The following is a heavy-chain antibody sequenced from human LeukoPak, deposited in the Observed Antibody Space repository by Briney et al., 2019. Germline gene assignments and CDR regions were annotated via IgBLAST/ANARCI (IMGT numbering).Heavy chain of an antibody. Sequence: GGSLRLSCAASGFTFSSYSMNWLRQAPGKGLEWVSFISSSSSTKYYADSVKGPFTISRDNAKNSLYLQMNSMRAEDTAVYYCARDRGGSYSAIDYWGQGTLVTVSS. J-gene: IGHJ4*02. CDR2: ISSSSSTK. CDR1: GFTFSSYS. D-gene: IGHD1-26*01. CDR3: ARDRGGSYSAIDY. V-gene: IGHV3-48*04.